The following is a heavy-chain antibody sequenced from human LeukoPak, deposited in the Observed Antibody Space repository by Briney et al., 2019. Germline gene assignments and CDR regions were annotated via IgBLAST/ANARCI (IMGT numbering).Heavy chain of an antibody. J-gene: IGHJ4*02. Sequence: ASAKVSCKASGYTFTSYYMHWVRQAPGQGLEWMGIINPSGGSTSYAQKFQGRVTMTRDMSTSTVYMELSSLRSEDTAVYYCARAPPAMFFDYWGQGTLVTVSS. CDR2: INPSGGST. CDR1: GYTFTSYY. D-gene: IGHD2-2*01. CDR3: ARAPPAMFFDY. V-gene: IGHV1-46*01.